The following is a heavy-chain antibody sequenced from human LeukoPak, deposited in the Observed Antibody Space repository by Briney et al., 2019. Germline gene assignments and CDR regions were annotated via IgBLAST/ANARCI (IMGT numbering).Heavy chain of an antibody. J-gene: IGHJ4*02. CDR1: GGTFSSYA. CDR3: ARGYNWNYMPRLDY. D-gene: IGHD1-7*01. Sequence: SVKVSCKASGGTFSSYAISRVRQAPGQGLEWMGRIIPILGIANYAQKFQGRVTITADKSTSTAYMELSSLRSEDTAVYYCARGYNWNYMPRLDYWGQGTLVTVSS. V-gene: IGHV1-69*04. CDR2: IIPILGIA.